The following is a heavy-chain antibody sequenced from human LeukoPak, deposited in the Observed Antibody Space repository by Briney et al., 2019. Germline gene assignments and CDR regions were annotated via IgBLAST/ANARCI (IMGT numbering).Heavy chain of an antibody. CDR1: GFTFSSYS. V-gene: IGHV3-48*04. J-gene: IGHJ5*02. D-gene: IGHD3-3*01. Sequence: PGGSLRLSCAASGFTFSSYSMNWVRQAPGKGLEWVSYISSSSSNIYYADSVKGRFTISRDNAKNSLYLQMNSLRAEDTAVYYCARDPKTYYDFWSGYRGGNWFDPWGQGTLVTVSS. CDR3: ARDPKTYYDFWSGYRGGNWFDP. CDR2: ISSSSSNI.